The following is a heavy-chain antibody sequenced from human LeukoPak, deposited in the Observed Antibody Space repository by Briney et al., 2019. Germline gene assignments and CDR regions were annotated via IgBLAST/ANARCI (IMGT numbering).Heavy chain of an antibody. CDR2: ISGSGGST. CDR1: GFTFSSYA. CDR3: AKDKRGIAAAGNLDY. J-gene: IGHJ4*02. D-gene: IGHD6-13*01. Sequence: GGSLRLSCAASGFTFSSYAMSWVRQAPGKGPEWVSAISGSGGSTYYADSVKGRFTISRDNSKNTLYLQMNSLRAEDTAVYYCAKDKRGIAAAGNLDYWGQGTLVTVSS. V-gene: IGHV3-23*01.